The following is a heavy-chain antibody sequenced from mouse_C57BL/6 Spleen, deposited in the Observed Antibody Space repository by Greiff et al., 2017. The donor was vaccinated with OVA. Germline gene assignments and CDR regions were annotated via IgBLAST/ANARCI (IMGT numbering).Heavy chain of an antibody. CDR3: ARGGYDYDGPFAY. CDR1: GYTFTSYW. CDR2: IDPSDSYT. D-gene: IGHD2-4*01. V-gene: IGHV1-69*01. J-gene: IGHJ3*01. Sequence: QVQLQQPGAELVMPGASVKLSCKASGYTFTSYWMHWVKQRPGQGLEWIGEIDPSDSYTNYNQKFKGKSTLTVDKSSSTAYMQLSSLTSEDSAVYYCARGGYDYDGPFAYWGQGTLVTVSA.